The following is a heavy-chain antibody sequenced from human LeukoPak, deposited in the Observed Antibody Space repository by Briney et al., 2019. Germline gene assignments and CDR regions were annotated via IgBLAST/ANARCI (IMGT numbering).Heavy chain of an antibody. Sequence: GGSLRLSCAGSGFTFSSYWMSWVRQAPGKGLEWVANIKQDGSEKYYVDSVKGRFTISRDNAKSSLYLQMNSLRAEDTAVYYCANGGYGAYYFDYWGQGTLVTVSS. V-gene: IGHV3-7*01. CDR1: GFTFSSYW. CDR3: ANGGYGAYYFDY. J-gene: IGHJ4*02. CDR2: IKQDGSEK. D-gene: IGHD5-12*01.